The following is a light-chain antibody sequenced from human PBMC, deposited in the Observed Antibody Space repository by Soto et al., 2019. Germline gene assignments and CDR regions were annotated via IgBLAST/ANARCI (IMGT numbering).Light chain of an antibody. V-gene: IGKV1-8*01. CDR1: QGISSY. J-gene: IGKJ5*01. CDR3: QQYYSYPIT. CDR2: AAS. Sequence: AIRMTQSPSSFSASTGDRVTIICLASQGISSYLAWYQQKPGKDPKLLIYAASTLQSGVPSRFSGSGSGTDFTLTISCLQSEDFATYYCQQYYSYPITFGQGTRLEIK.